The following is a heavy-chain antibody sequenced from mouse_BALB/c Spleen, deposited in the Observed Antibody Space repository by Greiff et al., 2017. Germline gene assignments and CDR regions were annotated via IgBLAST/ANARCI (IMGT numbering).Heavy chain of an antibody. V-gene: IGHV1-4*02. D-gene: IGHD1-1*01. CDR3: ARRGYYGSSPGY. J-gene: IGHJ2*01. CDR2: INPSSGYT. Sequence: QVQLQQSAAELARPGASVKMSCKASGYTFTSYTMHWVKQRPGQGLEWIGYINPSSGYTEYNQKFKDKTTLTADKSSSTAYMQLSSLTSEDSAVYYCARRGYYGSSPGYWGQGTTLTVSS. CDR1: GYTFTSYT.